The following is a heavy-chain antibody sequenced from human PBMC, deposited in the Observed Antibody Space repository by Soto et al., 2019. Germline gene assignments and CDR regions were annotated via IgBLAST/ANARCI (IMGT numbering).Heavy chain of an antibody. CDR3: ARVSKRWLQTASFNY. CDR1: GGSVSSGSYY. V-gene: IGHV4-61*01. CDR2: IYYSGST. Sequence: SETLSLTCTVSGGSVSSGSYYWSWIRQPPGKGLEWIGYIYYSGSTNHNPSLKSRVTISVDTSKNQFSLKLSSVTAADTAVYYCARVSKRWLQTASFNYWGQGTLVTVSS. D-gene: IGHD5-12*01. J-gene: IGHJ4*02.